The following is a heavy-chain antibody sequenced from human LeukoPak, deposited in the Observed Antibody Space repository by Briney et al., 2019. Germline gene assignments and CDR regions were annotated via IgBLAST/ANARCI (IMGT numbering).Heavy chain of an antibody. CDR1: GFTFSSYS. V-gene: IGHV3-21*01. D-gene: IGHD6-6*01. J-gene: IGHJ4*02. Sequence: PGRSLRLSCAASGFTFSSYSMNWVRQAPGKGLEWVSSISSSSSYISYADSVKGRFTISRDNAKNSLYLQMNSLRAEDTAVYYCASSSSSDYWGQGTLVTVSS. CDR3: ASSSSSDY. CDR2: ISSSSSYI.